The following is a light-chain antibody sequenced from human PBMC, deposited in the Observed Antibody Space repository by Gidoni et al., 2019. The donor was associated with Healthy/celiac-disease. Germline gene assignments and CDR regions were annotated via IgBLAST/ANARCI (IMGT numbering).Light chain of an antibody. CDR1: QSISSY. Sequence: DIQMTQSPSSLSASVGDRVTITCRASQSISSYLNWYQQKPGKAPKLLIYAASSLQSGVPSRFSGSGSGTDFTLTISSLQPEDFATYYCQQSYSTPSHTFXGXTKVEIK. J-gene: IGKJ4*01. CDR3: QQSYSTPSHT. CDR2: AAS. V-gene: IGKV1-39*01.